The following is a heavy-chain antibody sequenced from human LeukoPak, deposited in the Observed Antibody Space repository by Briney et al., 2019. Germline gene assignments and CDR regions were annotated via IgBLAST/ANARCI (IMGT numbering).Heavy chain of an antibody. CDR1: GFIVSGNY. V-gene: IGHV3-20*01. J-gene: IGHJ4*02. CDR2: INWNGGST. D-gene: IGHD6-6*01. Sequence: TGGSLTLSCAASGFIVSGNYISWVRQAPGKGLEWVSGINWNGGSTGYADSVKGRFTISRDNAKNSLYLQMNSLRAEDTALYHCAREKSSSSVFDYWGQGTLVTVSS. CDR3: AREKSSSSVFDY.